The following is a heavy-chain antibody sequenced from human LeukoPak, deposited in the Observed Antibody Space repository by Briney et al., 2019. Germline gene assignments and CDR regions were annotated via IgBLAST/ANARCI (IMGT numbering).Heavy chain of an antibody. CDR3: ARVVGWSPFDS. CDR2: INPNSGGT. CDR1: GYTFTGYY. D-gene: IGHD2-15*01. V-gene: IGHV1-2*02. J-gene: IGHJ4*02. Sequence: ASVKVSCKASGYTFTGYYMHWVRQAPGQGLEWMGWINPNSGGTNYAQKFQGRVTMTRDTSISTAYMELSRLKSDDTGVYYCARVVGWSPFDSWGQGTLVTVSS.